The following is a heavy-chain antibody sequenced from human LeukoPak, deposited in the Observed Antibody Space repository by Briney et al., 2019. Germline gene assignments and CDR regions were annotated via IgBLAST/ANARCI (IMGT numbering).Heavy chain of an antibody. CDR1: GGSISSYY. CDR2: IYTSGST. D-gene: IGHD1-14*01. V-gene: IGHV4-4*07. CDR3: ARDTPSPGNWFDP. J-gene: IGHJ5*02. Sequence: PSETLSLTCTVSGGSISSYYWSWIRQPSGKGLEWIGRIYTSGSTYYNPSLKSRVTMSVDTSKNQFSLKLSSVTAADTAVYYCARDTPSPGNWFDPWGQGTLVTVSS.